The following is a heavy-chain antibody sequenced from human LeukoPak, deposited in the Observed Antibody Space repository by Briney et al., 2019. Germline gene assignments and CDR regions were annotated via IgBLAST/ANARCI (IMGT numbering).Heavy chain of an antibody. CDR3: ARGRVYGDYEYRYDY. CDR1: GGSISSGGYS. D-gene: IGHD4-17*01. Sequence: PSETLSLTCAVSGGSISSGGYSWSWIRQPPGKGLEWIGYIYYSGSTYYNPSLKSRVTISVDTSKNQFSLKLSSVTAADTAVYYCARGRVYGDYEYRYDYWGQGTLVTVSS. V-gene: IGHV4-30-4*07. CDR2: IYYSGST. J-gene: IGHJ4*02.